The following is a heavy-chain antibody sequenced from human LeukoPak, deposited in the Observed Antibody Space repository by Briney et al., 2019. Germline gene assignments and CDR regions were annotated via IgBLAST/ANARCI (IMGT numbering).Heavy chain of an antibody. V-gene: IGHV3-53*01. J-gene: IGHJ4*02. CDR1: GFTVSSNY. D-gene: IGHD5-24*01. CDR2: IYSGGST. Sequence: GGSLRLSCAASGFTVSSNYMSWVSQAPGKGLEWVSVIYSGGSTYYADSVKGRFTISRDNSKSTLYLQMNSLRADDTAVYYCAREGLRGGYNSYGYWGQGTLVTVSS. CDR3: AREGLRGGYNSYGY.